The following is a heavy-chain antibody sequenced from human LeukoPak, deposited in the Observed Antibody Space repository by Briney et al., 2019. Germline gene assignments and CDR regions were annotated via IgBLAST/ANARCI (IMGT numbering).Heavy chain of an antibody. CDR1: GGSISSSNW. J-gene: IGHJ4*02. Sequence: SETLSLTCAVSGGSISSSNWWSWVRQPPGKGLEWIAEIYHGGNTNYNPSLKSRVTISVDKSKNQFSLKLSSVTAADTAVYYCARLPPRYYYGSGSYRTYFDHWGQGTLVTVSS. V-gene: IGHV4-4*02. D-gene: IGHD3-10*01. CDR2: IYHGGNT. CDR3: ARLPPRYYYGSGSYRTYFDH.